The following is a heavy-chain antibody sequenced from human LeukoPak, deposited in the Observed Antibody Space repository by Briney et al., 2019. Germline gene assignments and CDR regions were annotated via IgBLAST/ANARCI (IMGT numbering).Heavy chain of an antibody. Sequence: GGSLRLSCAAAGFTFSSYWMGWVRQAPGKGLEWVANIKEDGSEKYYVDSMKGRFTISRDNAQKSLYLQMNSLRAEDTAVYYCARSYGSGSYESSGYWGQGTLVTVPS. CDR1: GFTFSSYW. CDR3: ARSYGSGSYESSGY. D-gene: IGHD3-10*01. V-gene: IGHV3-7*01. J-gene: IGHJ4*02. CDR2: IKEDGSEK.